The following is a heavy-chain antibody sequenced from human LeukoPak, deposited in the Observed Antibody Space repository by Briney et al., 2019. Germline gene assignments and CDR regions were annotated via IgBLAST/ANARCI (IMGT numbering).Heavy chain of an antibody. D-gene: IGHD2-2*02. CDR2: INPSGGST. CDR3: AGEGDCSSTSCYTSEAMLYNWFDP. V-gene: IGHV1-46*01. Sequence: ASVKVSCKASGYTFTSYYMHWVRQAPGQGLEWMGIINPSGGSTSYAQKFQGRVTMTRDTSTSTVYMELSSLRSEDTAVYYCAGEGDCSSTSCYTSEAMLYNWFDPWGKGTLVTVSS. CDR1: GYTFTSYY. J-gene: IGHJ5*02.